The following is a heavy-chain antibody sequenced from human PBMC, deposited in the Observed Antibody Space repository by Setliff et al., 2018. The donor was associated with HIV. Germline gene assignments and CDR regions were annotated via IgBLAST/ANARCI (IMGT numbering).Heavy chain of an antibody. Sequence: PGGSLRLSCAASGFTFSDHYMNWVRQAPGKGLEWVSYISKSGDYSNYADSVRGRFTISRDNAKNSLYLQMSSLRAEDTALYYCARQGNWEFDYWGQGTLVTVSS. V-gene: IGHV3-11*06. D-gene: IGHD7-27*01. CDR3: ARQGNWEFDY. J-gene: IGHJ4*02. CDR1: GFTFSDHY. CDR2: ISKSGDYS.